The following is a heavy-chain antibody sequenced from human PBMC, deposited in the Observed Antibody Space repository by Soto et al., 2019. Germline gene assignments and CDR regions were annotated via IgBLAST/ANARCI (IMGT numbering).Heavy chain of an antibody. CDR2: IWYDGSNK. Sequence: GGSLRLSCAASGFTFSSYGMHWVRQAPGKGLEWVAVIWYDGSNKYYADSVKGRFTFSRENSKNTLYVQMNSLRAEDTAVYYCARDLFGIAARYYYYMDVWGKGTTVTVSS. J-gene: IGHJ6*03. CDR3: ARDLFGIAARYYYYMDV. V-gene: IGHV3-33*01. CDR1: GFTFSSYG. D-gene: IGHD6-6*01.